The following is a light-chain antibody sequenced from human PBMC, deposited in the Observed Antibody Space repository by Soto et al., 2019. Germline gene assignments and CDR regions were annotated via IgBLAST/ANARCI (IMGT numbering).Light chain of an antibody. CDR2: GAS. CDR3: QQYDSSPRT. Sequence: EIVVTQSRGTLSLSPGERATLSCGASETVAGSYLAWYQQKPGQAPRLLISGASTRAADIPDRFSGSGSGTDFTLTIGRLEPEDLAVYYCQQYDSSPRTFGQGTKVDIK. J-gene: IGKJ1*01. CDR1: ETVAGSY. V-gene: IGKV3-20*01.